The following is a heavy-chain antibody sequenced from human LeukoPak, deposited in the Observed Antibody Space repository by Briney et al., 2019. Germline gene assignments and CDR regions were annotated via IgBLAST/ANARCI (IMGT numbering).Heavy chain of an antibody. D-gene: IGHD5-18*01. CDR1: GYTFTGYY. J-gene: IGHJ5*02. CDR2: INPNSGGT. V-gene: IGHV1-2*02. Sequence: GASVKVSCKASGYTFTGYYMHWVRQAPGQGLEWMGWINPNSGGTNYAQKFQGRVTMTRDTSISTAYMELSRLRSDDTAVYYCARDLDTARSKVNWFDPWGQGTLVTVSS. CDR3: ARDLDTARSKVNWFDP.